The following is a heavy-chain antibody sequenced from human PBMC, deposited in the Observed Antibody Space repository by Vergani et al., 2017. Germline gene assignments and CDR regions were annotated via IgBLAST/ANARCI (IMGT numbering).Heavy chain of an antibody. CDR2: ISGSGGST. V-gene: IGHV3-23*01. Sequence: EVQLLESGGGLVQPGGSLRLSCAASGFTFSSYAMSWVRQAPGKGLEWVSAISGSGGSTYYADSVKGRFTISRDNSKNTLYLQMNSLRAEDTAVNYCAKDSSIVVVYGWYFDLWGRGTLVTVSS. J-gene: IGHJ2*01. CDR1: GFTFSSYA. D-gene: IGHD3-22*01. CDR3: AKDSSIVVVYGWYFDL.